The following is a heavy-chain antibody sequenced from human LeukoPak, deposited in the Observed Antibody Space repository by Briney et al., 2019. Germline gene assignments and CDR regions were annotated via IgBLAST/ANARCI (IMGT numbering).Heavy chain of an antibody. CDR1: GGTFNSNA. CDR2: IIPIFGTA. CDR3: ARDGGNYYFDY. J-gene: IGHJ4*02. V-gene: IGHV1-69*13. D-gene: IGHD3-16*01. Sequence: SVKVSCKASGGTFNSNAITWVRQAPGQGLEWMGGIIPIFGTANYAQKFQGRVTITADESTSTAYMELSSLRSEDTAVYYCARDGGNYYFDYWGQGTLVTVSS.